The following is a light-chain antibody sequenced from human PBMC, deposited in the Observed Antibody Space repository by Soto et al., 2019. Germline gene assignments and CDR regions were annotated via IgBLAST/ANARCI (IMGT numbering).Light chain of an antibody. V-gene: IGKV3-20*01. CDR3: QQFRT. CDR1: QSVSSSY. Sequence: EIVMTQSPATLSVSPGERATLSCRASQSVSSSYLAWYQQKPGQAPRLLIYGASSRATGIPDRFSGSGSGTDFTLTISRLEPEDVAVYYCQQFRTVGQGNKGEIK. J-gene: IGKJ1*01. CDR2: GAS.